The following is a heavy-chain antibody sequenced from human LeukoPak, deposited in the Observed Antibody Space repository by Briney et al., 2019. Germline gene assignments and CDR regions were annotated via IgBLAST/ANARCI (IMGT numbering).Heavy chain of an antibody. CDR2: INPNSGGT. J-gene: IGHJ4*02. D-gene: IGHD2-2*01. CDR3: ARANALYCSSTSCLFDY. CDR1: GYTFTGYY. V-gene: IGHV1-2*02. Sequence: GASVKVSCKASGYTFTGYYMHWVRQAPGQGLEWMAWINPNSGGTYYAQNFHDIITMTSDTSISTAYMELSRLRSDDTAIYYCARANALYCSSTSCLFDYWGQGTLVTVSS.